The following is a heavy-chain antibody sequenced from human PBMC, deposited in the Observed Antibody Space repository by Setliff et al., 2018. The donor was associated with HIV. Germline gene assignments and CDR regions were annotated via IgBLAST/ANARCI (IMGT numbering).Heavy chain of an antibody. D-gene: IGHD2-2*01. CDR3: ARRKGYCSGPSCLEFSWFDP. Sequence: LTPGKGLEWIGSIYYSGSAYYSPSLKSRVTISVDTSKNQFSLKLSSVTAADTAVYYCARRKGYCSGPSCLEFSWFDPWGQGTLVTVSS. CDR2: IYYSGSA. V-gene: IGHV4-39*01. J-gene: IGHJ5*02.